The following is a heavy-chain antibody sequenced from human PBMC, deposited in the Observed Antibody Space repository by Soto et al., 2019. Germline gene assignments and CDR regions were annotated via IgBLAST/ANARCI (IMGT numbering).Heavy chain of an antibody. CDR1: GGSISSYY. Sequence: SETLSLTCTVSGGSISSYYCSWTRQPPGKGLEWIGYIYYSGSTNYNPSLKSRVTISVDTSKNQFSLKLSSVTAADTAVYYCARHQYYDILTGYYGVLKYNWFDPWGQGTLVTVSS. V-gene: IGHV4-59*08. J-gene: IGHJ5*02. D-gene: IGHD3-9*01. CDR3: ARHQYYDILTGYYGVLKYNWFDP. CDR2: IYYSGST.